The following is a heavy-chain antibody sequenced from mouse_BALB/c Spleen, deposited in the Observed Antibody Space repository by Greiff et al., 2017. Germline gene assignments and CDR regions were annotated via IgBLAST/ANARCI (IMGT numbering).Heavy chain of an antibody. CDR1: GFAFSSYD. Sequence: EVQLVESGGGLVKPGGSLKLSCAASGFAFSSYDMSWVRQTPEKRLEWVAYISSGGGSTYYPDTVKGRFTISRDNAKNTLYLQMSSLKSEDTAMYYCARHVLFDYWGQGTTLTVSS. V-gene: IGHV5-12-1*01. CDR3: ARHVLFDY. CDR2: ISSGGGST. J-gene: IGHJ2*01.